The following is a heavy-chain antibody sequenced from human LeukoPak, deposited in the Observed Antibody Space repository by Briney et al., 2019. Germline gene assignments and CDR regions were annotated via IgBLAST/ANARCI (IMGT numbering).Heavy chain of an antibody. CDR3: ARVQSDFWSGYYLGYFDY. J-gene: IGHJ4*02. CDR2: ISAYSGNT. V-gene: IGHV1-18*01. Sequence: ASVTVSCKASGYTFTSYGISWVRQAPGQGLEWMGWISAYSGNTNYAQKLQGRVTMTTDTSTSTAYMELRSLRSDDTAVYYCARVQSDFWSGYYLGYFDYWGQGTLVTVSS. D-gene: IGHD3-3*01. CDR1: GYTFTSYG.